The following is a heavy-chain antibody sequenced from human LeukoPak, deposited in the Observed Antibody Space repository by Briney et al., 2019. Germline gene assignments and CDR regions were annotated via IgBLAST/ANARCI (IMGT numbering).Heavy chain of an antibody. V-gene: IGHV1-8*01. CDR1: GYTFTSYD. CDR3: AGGRIAARKNWFDP. Sequence: ASVKVSCKASGYTFTSYDINWVRQATGQGLEWMGWMNPNSGNTGYAQKFQGRVTMTRNTSISTAYMELSSLRSEDTAVYYCAGGRIAARKNWFDPWGQGTLVTVSS. J-gene: IGHJ5*02. D-gene: IGHD6-6*01. CDR2: MNPNSGNT.